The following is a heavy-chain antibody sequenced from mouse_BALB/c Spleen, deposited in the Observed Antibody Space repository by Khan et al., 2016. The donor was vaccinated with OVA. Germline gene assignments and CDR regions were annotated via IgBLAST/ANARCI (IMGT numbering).Heavy chain of an antibody. J-gene: IGHJ3*01. CDR3: ESHLAGAFAY. CDR1: GFTFSTYG. Sequence: EVQLVESGGDLMKPGGSLKLSCAASGFTFSTYGMSWVRQTPDKRLEWVATINSYCYYTSYPHSFQGRFTFSRNNAKNTLYLQMSSLKSEDTAMYYWESHLAGAFAYWGQGTLVTVSA. D-gene: IGHD1-1*01. CDR2: INSYCYYT. V-gene: IGHV5-6*01.